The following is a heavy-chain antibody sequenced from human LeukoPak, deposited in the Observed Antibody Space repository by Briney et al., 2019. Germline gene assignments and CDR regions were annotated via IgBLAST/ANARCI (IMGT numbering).Heavy chain of an antibody. J-gene: IGHJ4*02. CDR1: GFTFSSYG. CDR3: AKLTGFTSGWLDY. D-gene: IGHD6-19*01. V-gene: IGHV3-30*02. Sequence: GGSLRLSCAASGFTFSSYGMHWVRQAPGKGLEWVAFIRYDGSKTSYADSVKGRFTISRDNSKNTLYLQTTTLRAEDTAVYYCAKLTGFTSGWLDYWGQGTLVTVSS. CDR2: IRYDGSKT.